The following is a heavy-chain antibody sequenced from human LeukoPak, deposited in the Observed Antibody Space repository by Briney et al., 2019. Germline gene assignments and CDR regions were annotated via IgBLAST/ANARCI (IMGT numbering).Heavy chain of an antibody. J-gene: IGHJ3*02. D-gene: IGHD6-13*01. CDR1: GGSISSSNW. CDR3: VRKVAAAGYDAFDI. Sequence: PSETLSLTCAVSGGSISSSNWWSWVRQPPGKGLEWIGEIYHSGSTNYNPSLKSRVTISVDKSKNQFSLKLTSVTAADTAVYYCVRKVAAAGYDAFDIWGQGTMVTVSP. CDR2: IYHSGST. V-gene: IGHV4-4*02.